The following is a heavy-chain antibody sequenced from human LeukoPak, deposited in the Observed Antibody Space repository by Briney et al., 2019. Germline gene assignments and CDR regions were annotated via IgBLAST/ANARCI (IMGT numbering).Heavy chain of an antibody. V-gene: IGHV3-7*03. CDR3: ARFTYYDFWSGYPYYYYGMDV. J-gene: IGHJ6*02. CDR1: EFTFSSYW. Sequence: GGSLRLSCAASEFTFSSYWMSWVRQAPGKGLEWVANINQDGSEKYYVDSVKGRFTISRDNAKNSLYLQMNSLRAEDTAVYYCARFTYYDFWSGYPYYYYGMDVWGQGTTVTVSS. D-gene: IGHD3-3*01. CDR2: INQDGSEK.